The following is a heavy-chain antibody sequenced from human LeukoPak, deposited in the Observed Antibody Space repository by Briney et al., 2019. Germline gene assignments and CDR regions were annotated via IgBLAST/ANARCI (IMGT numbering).Heavy chain of an antibody. D-gene: IGHD2-15*01. CDR1: GFTFSGSA. Sequence: GGSLRLSCAASGFTFSGSAMHWVRQASGKGLEWVGRIRSKANSYATAYAASVKGRFTISRDDSKNTAYLQMNSLKTEDTAVYYCTTDLGYRGYYYYYMDVWGKGTTVTISS. J-gene: IGHJ6*03. CDR3: TTDLGYRGYYYYYMDV. CDR2: IRSKANSYAT. V-gene: IGHV3-73*01.